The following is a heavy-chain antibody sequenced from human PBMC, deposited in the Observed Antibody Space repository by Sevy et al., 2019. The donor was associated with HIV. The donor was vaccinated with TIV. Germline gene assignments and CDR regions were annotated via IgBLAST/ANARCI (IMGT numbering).Heavy chain of an antibody. CDR1: GFTFSSYT. CDR2: ISFSSNYI. V-gene: IGHV3-21*01. Sequence: GGSLRLSCAAAGFTFSSYTMNWVRQAPGKGLEWVASISFSSNYIYYTDSLKGRFTISRDNAKNSLYLQMNSLRAEDTAVYYCARDELSLDYGDVRFYGMDVWGQGTTVTVSS. J-gene: IGHJ6*02. CDR3: ARDELSLDYGDVRFYGMDV. D-gene: IGHD4-17*01.